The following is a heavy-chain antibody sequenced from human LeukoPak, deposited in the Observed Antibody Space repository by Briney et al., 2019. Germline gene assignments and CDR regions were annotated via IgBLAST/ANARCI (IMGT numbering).Heavy chain of an antibody. J-gene: IGHJ3*02. Sequence: PGGSLRLSCAASGFTFDDYAMHWVRQAPGKGLEWVSGISWNSGSIGYADSVKGRFTISRDNAKNSLYLQMNSLRAEDMALYYCAKDTSSGWYGKNAFDIWGQGTVVTVSS. CDR1: GFTFDDYA. CDR2: ISWNSGSI. CDR3: AKDTSSGWYGKNAFDI. D-gene: IGHD6-19*01. V-gene: IGHV3-9*03.